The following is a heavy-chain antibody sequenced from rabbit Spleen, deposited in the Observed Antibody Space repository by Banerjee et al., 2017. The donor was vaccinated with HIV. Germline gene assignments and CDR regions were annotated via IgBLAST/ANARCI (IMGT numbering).Heavy chain of an antibody. V-gene: IGHV1S40*01. Sequence: QSLEESGGGLVKPGGTLTLTCKASGFSFNSGYDMCWVRQAPGKGLEWIGCIYAGSSGNTYSATWAKGRFTISKTSSTTVTLQMTRLTAADTATYFCARDTSSSFSSYGMDLWGPGTLVTVS. CDR2: IYAGSSGNT. CDR1: GFSFNSGYD. J-gene: IGHJ6*01. CDR3: ARDTSSSFSSYGMDL. D-gene: IGHD1-1*01.